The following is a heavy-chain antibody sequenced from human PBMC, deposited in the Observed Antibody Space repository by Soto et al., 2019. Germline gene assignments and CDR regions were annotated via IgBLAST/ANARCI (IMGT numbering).Heavy chain of an antibody. J-gene: IGHJ4*02. V-gene: IGHV4-59*08. CDR2: IYYSGST. CDR1: GGSISSYY. D-gene: IGHD4-17*01. CDR3: ARGYGDYVRDY. Sequence: QVQLQESGPGLVKPSETLSLTCTVSGGSISSYYWSWIRQPPGKGLEWIGYIYYSGSTNYNPSLKSRVTLSVDTSNNQFSLKLTSVTAADTAVYYCARGYGDYVRDYWGQGTLVTVSS.